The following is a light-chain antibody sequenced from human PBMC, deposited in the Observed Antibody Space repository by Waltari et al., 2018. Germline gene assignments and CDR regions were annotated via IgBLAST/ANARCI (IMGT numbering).Light chain of an antibody. Sequence: QSVLTPPPSASGTPGQRVTISCSGSRSTLVSHAVSWYQQLPGTAPKFLMYNNNQRPSGVPDRFSGSKSGTSASLAISGLQSEDEADYYCATWDDSLKGRVFGGGTKLTVL. CDR1: RSTLVSHA. CDR2: NNN. CDR3: ATWDDSLKGRV. J-gene: IGLJ2*01. V-gene: IGLV1-44*01.